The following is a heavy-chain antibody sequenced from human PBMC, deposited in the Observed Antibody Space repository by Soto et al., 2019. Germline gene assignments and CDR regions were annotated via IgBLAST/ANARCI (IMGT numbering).Heavy chain of an antibody. CDR2: IYHSGST. Sequence: SETLSLTCAVSGGSISSGGYSWSWIRQPPGKGLEWIGYIYHSGSTYYNPSLKSRVTISVDRSKNQFSLKLSSVTAADTAVYYCARVNCSSTSCYSLENYFDYWGQGTLVTVSS. CDR3: ARVNCSSTSCYSLENYFDY. D-gene: IGHD2-2*01. V-gene: IGHV4-30-2*01. CDR1: GGSISSGGYS. J-gene: IGHJ4*02.